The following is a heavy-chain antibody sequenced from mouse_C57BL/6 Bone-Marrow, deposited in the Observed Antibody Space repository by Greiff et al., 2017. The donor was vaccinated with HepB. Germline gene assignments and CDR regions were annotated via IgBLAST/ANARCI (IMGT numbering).Heavy chain of an antibody. V-gene: IGHV5-17*01. CDR1: GFTFSDYG. CDR2: ISSGSSTI. CDR3: ARPITTGNYAMDY. D-gene: IGHD1-1*01. J-gene: IGHJ4*01. Sequence: EVQLVESGGGLVKPGGSLKLSCAASGFTFSDYGMHWVRQAPEKGLEWVAYISSGSSTIYYADTVKGRFTISRDNAKNTLFLQMTSLRSEDTAMYYCARPITTGNYAMDYWGQGTSVTVSS.